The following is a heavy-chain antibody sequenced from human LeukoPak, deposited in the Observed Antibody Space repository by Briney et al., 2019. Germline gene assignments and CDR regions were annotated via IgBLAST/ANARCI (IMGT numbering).Heavy chain of an antibody. Sequence: SETLSLTCTVSGGSISSTGSFWGWIRQPPRKGLEWIGSIYSGGITYYNPSLKSRVTISEDTSKNQFSLKMTSVTAADTAIYYCWLEKVVAAYFDSWGQGTLVTVSS. D-gene: IGHD2-15*01. CDR2: IYSGGIT. CDR3: WLEKVVAAYFDS. V-gene: IGHV4-39*07. CDR1: GGSISSTGSF. J-gene: IGHJ4*02.